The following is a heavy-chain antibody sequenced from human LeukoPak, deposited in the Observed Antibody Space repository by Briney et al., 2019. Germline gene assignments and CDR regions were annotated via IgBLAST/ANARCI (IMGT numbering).Heavy chain of an antibody. J-gene: IGHJ5*02. V-gene: IGHV3-30*18. D-gene: IGHD4-17*01. CDR2: ISYDGSNK. CDR3: AKGLLRGNWFDP. Sequence: GGSLRLSCAASGFTFSSYGMHWVRQAPGGGLEGVAVISYDGSNKYYADSVQGRFTISRANSKNTLYLQMNSLRAEDTAVYYCAKGLLRGNWFDPWGQGTLVTVSS. CDR1: GFTFSSYG.